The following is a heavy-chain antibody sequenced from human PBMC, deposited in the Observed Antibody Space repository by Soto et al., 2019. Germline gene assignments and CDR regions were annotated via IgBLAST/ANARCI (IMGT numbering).Heavy chain of an antibody. Sequence: QVQLVQSGAEVKKPGSSVKVSCQASGGTFNNFAFTWVRQAPGQGIEWLGGIMPVFHTTNIAQTFQDRITIIADDCTNTVYMEMTSLRFDDTAVYYCATATISPVSATLYHYGMDVWGRGTTVTVSS. D-gene: IGHD6-25*01. CDR3: ATATISPVSATLYHYGMDV. V-gene: IGHV1-69*01. J-gene: IGHJ6*02. CDR1: GGTFNNFA. CDR2: IMPVFHTT.